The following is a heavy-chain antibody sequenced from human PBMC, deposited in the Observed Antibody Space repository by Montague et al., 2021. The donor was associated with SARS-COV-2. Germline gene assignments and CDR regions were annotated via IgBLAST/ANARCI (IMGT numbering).Heavy chain of an antibody. CDR1: GASISTGIYY. Sequence: TLSLACAVSGASISTGIYYWGWIRQPAGKGLEWIGRIRTTGHTDYGSSLESRVFMSVDASTNQFSLSLTSVTAADTAVYFCARFGSGTLEFDLWGQGTLVTVSS. CDR2: IRTTGHT. V-gene: IGHV4-61*02. CDR3: ARFGSGTLEFDL. J-gene: IGHJ4*02. D-gene: IGHD1-26*01.